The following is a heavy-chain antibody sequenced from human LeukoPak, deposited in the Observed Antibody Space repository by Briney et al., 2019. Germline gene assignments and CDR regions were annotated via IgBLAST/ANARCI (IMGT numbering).Heavy chain of an antibody. Sequence: GGSLRLSCAASGFTFASYSMNWVRQAPGKGLEWVSSISGDSTYIYNAGSVKGRFTISRDNAQASLYLQMISLRADDTAVYYCARVSGRLERQSDLDHWGQETLVIVSS. CDR1: GFTFASYS. D-gene: IGHD1-1*01. CDR3: ARVSGRLERQSDLDH. J-gene: IGHJ4*02. V-gene: IGHV3-21*01. CDR2: ISGDSTYI.